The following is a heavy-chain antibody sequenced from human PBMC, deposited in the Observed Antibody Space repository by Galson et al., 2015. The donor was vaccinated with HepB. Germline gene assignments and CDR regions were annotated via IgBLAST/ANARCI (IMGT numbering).Heavy chain of an antibody. J-gene: IGHJ4*02. Sequence: SVKVSCKASGYTFTGYYMHWVRQAPGQGLEWMGWINPNSGGTNYAQKFQGRVTMTRDTSISTAYMELSRLRSDDTAVYYCARVPVAVASFDYWGQGTLVTVSS. CDR2: INPNSGGT. V-gene: IGHV1-2*02. CDR1: GYTFTGYY. CDR3: ARVPVAVASFDY. D-gene: IGHD6-19*01.